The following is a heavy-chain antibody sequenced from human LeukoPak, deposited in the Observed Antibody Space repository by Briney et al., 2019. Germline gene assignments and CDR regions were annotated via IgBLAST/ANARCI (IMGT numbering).Heavy chain of an antibody. Sequence: PGGSLRLSCAASGFTVSSNYISWVRQAPGKGLEWVSVIYSGGSTYYADSVKGRFTISRDNSKNTLYLQMNSLRAEDTAVYYCARHYGGNSGYYYGMDVWGQGTTVTVSS. J-gene: IGHJ6*02. V-gene: IGHV3-53*01. D-gene: IGHD4-23*01. CDR3: ARHYGGNSGYYYGMDV. CDR1: GFTVSSNY. CDR2: IYSGGST.